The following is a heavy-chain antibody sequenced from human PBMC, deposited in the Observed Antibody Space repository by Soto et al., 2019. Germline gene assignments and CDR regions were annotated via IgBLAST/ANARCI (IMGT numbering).Heavy chain of an antibody. D-gene: IGHD5-18*01. CDR1: GFTFSTSW. Sequence: PGGSLRLSCAASGFTFSTSWMRWARQAPGRGLEWVANIKPDGSEKYYVDSVKGRFTISRDNAKSSLYLQMNSLRAEDTAVYYCATLNGYTSGRDYWGQGTLVTVSS. CDR2: IKPDGSEK. J-gene: IGHJ4*02. CDR3: ATLNGYTSGRDY. V-gene: IGHV3-7*05.